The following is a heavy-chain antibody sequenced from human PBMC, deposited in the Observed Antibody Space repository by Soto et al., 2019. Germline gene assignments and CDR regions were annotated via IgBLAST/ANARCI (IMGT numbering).Heavy chain of an antibody. CDR2: IYYSGST. CDR3: ARVGVAAGTYYYYGMDV. Sequence: SETLSLTCTVSGGSISSYYWSWIRQPPGKGLEWIGYIYYSGSTNYNPSLKSRVTISVDTSKNQFSLKPSSVTAADTAVYYCARVGVAAGTYYYYGMDVWGQGTTVTSP. V-gene: IGHV4-59*01. J-gene: IGHJ6*02. CDR1: GGSISSYY. D-gene: IGHD6-13*01.